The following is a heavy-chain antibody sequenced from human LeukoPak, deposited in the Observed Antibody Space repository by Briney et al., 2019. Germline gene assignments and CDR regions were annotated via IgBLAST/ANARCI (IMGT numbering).Heavy chain of an antibody. J-gene: IGHJ6*02. CDR1: GFTFSSYG. CDR3: AKEARGMDV. V-gene: IGHV3-30*18. CDR2: ISYDGSNK. Sequence: PGGSLRLSCAASGFTFSSYGMHWLRQAQGKGMEWVAVISYDGSNKYYADSVKGRFTISRDNSKNALYLQMNSLRAEDTAVYYCAKEARGMDVWGQGTSVTVS.